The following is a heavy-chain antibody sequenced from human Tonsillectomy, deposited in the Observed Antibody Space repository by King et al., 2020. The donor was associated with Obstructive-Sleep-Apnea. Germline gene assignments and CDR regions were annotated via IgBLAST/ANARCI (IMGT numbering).Heavy chain of an antibody. V-gene: IGHV3-48*04. CDR3: ARDLRIAVAKNWFDP. Sequence: VQLVESGGGLVQPGGSLRLSCAASGFTFSSYSMNWVRQAPGKGLEWVSYISSSSSTIYYADSLKGRFTIYRDNAKNSLYLQMNSLRAEDTAVYYCARDLRIAVAKNWFDPWGQGTLVTVSS. CDR2: ISSSSSTI. D-gene: IGHD6-19*01. CDR1: GFTFSSYS. J-gene: IGHJ5*02.